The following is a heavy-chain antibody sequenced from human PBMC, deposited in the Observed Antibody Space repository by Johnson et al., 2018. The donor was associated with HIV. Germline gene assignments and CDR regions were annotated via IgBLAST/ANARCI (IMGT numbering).Heavy chain of an antibody. CDR3: AKDMGGDRNAFDI. D-gene: IGHD1-26*01. CDR1: GFTFSSYG. J-gene: IGHJ3*02. V-gene: IGHV3-30*02. Sequence: QVLLVESGGGVVQPGGSLRLSCAASGFTFSSYGMHWVRQAPGKGLEWVAFIRYDGSNKYYADSVKGRFTISRDNSKNTLYLQMNSLRAEDTAVYYCAKDMGGDRNAFDIWGQGTMVTVSS. CDR2: IRYDGSNK.